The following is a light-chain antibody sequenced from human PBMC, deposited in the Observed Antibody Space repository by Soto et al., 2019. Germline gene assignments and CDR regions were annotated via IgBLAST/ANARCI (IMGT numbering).Light chain of an antibody. Sequence: EIVFTHSPATLSLSPGERATLSCRASQSVSSYLAWYQQKPGQAPRLLIYDASTRATGIPARFSGSGSGTDFTLTISRLEPEDFAVYYYQQYGSSGTFGQGTKVDIK. J-gene: IGKJ1*01. CDR2: DAS. CDR1: QSVSSY. V-gene: IGKV3-20*01. CDR3: QQYGSSGT.